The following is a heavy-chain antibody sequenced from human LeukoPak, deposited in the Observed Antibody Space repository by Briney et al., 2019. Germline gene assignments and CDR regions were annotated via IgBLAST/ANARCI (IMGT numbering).Heavy chain of an antibody. CDR3: AKDPKYYYGSGSYWAY. J-gene: IGHJ4*02. CDR2: ISGSGGST. CDR1: GFTFSSYA. D-gene: IGHD3-10*01. Sequence: GGSLRLSCAASGFTFSSYAMSWVRQAPGKGLEWVSAISGSGGSTYYADSVKGRFTISRDNSKNTLYLQMNSLRAEDTAVYYCAKDPKYYYGSGSYWAYWGQGTLVTVSS. V-gene: IGHV3-23*01.